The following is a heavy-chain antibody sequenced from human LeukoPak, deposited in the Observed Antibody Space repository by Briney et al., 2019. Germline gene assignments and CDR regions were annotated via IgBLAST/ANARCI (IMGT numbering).Heavy chain of an antibody. Sequence: GESLKISCKGSGYSFSTYWIGWVRQMPGKGLEWMGIIYPGDSDTRYSPSFQGQVTISADKSVKTAYLQWSSLKASDTAIYYCARHETGPYFDYWGQGTLVTVSS. CDR1: GYSFSTYW. J-gene: IGHJ4*02. CDR3: ARHETGPYFDY. V-gene: IGHV5-51*01. CDR2: IYPGDSDT. D-gene: IGHD1-1*01.